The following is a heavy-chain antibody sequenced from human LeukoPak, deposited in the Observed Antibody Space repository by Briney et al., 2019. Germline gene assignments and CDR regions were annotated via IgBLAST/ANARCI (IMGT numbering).Heavy chain of an antibody. Sequence: SVKVSCKASGGTFSSYAISWVRQAPGQGLEWMGGIIPIFGTANYAQKFQGRVTITADKSTSTAYMELSSLRSEDTAVYYCAREALYYDSSGYYLNYYYYYMDVWGKGTTVTISS. D-gene: IGHD3-22*01. V-gene: IGHV1-69*06. CDR1: GGTFSSYA. J-gene: IGHJ6*03. CDR2: IIPIFGTA. CDR3: AREALYYDSSGYYLNYYYYYMDV.